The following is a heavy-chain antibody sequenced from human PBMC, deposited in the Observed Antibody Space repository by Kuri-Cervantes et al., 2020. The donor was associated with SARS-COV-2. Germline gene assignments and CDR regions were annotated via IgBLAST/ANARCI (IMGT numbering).Heavy chain of an antibody. CDR3: ATCARSGWYGSYDY. V-gene: IGHV3-23*01. D-gene: IGHD6-19*01. J-gene: IGHJ4*02. Sequence: LSLTCAASGFTFSSYAMSWVRQAPGKGLEWVSAISGSGGSTYYADSVKGRFTISRDNSKNTLYLQMNSLRAEDTAVYYCATCARSGWYGSYDYWGQGTLVTVSS. CDR2: ISGSGGST. CDR1: GFTFSSYA.